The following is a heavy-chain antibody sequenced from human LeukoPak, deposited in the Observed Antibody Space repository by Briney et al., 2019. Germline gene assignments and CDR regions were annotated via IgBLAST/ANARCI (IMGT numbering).Heavy chain of an antibody. CDR3: ARKSSSSGDPFDY. D-gene: IGHD3-22*01. Sequence: GGSLRLSCAASGFSFSSYSMNWVRQAPGKGLDWVSYISSDSSIMHHADAVKGRFAIFRDNAKNALYLQMNRLRAEDTAVYDCARKSSSSGDPFDYWVQGTLVTVSS. CDR2: ISSDSSIM. J-gene: IGHJ4*02. CDR1: GFSFSSYS. V-gene: IGHV3-48*01.